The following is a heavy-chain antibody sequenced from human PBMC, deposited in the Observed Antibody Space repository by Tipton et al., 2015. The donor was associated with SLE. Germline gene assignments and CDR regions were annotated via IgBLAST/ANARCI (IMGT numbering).Heavy chain of an antibody. CDR3: ARGGEWNWSPYYMDV. V-gene: IGHV4-59*02. CDR1: GDSVKSRY. D-gene: IGHD1-1*01. CDR2: RFHDGNI. J-gene: IGHJ6*03. Sequence: TLSLTCTVSGDSVKSRYWIWVRQPAGSGLEWLAYRFHDGNINYNPSLKTRLTMSVDTSRDQFSLTLHSVTAADTGIYYWARGGEWNWSPYYMDVWGKGTTVTVSS.